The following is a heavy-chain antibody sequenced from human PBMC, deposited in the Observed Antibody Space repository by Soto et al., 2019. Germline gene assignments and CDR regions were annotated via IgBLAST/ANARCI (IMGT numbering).Heavy chain of an antibody. J-gene: IGHJ2*01. V-gene: IGHV3-30-3*01. CDR3: ARPLWRNDYNWGYFDL. D-gene: IGHD4-4*01. Sequence: QVQLVESGGGVVQPGRSLRLSCAASGFTFSSYAMHWVRQAPGMGLEWVAVISYDGSNKYYADSVKGRFTISRDNSKNTLYLQMNSLRAEDMVVYYCARPLWRNDYNWGYFDLWGRGTLVTVSS. CDR2: ISYDGSNK. CDR1: GFTFSSYA.